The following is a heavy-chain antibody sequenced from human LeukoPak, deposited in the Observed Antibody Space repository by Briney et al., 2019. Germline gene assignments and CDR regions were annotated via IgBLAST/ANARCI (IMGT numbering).Heavy chain of an antibody. D-gene: IGHD2-2*01. J-gene: IGHJ4*02. CDR1: GFTFSSYA. CDR3: ARDGSTSWGYFDY. CDR2: ISYDGSNK. V-gene: IGHV3-30-3*01. Sequence: GGSLRLSCAASGFTFSSYAMHWVRQAPGKGLEWVAVISYDGSNKYYADSVKGRFTISRDNSKNTLYLQMNSLRAEDTAVYYCARDGSTSWGYFDYWGQGTLVTVSS.